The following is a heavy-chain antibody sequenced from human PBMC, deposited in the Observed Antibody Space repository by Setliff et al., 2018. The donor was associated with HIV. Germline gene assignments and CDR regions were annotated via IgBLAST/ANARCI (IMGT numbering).Heavy chain of an antibody. V-gene: IGHV3-23*01. Sequence: PGGSLRLSCVASGFGFPNYAMGWVRQAPGKGLEWVSSVSVSGGSTYYAEAVKGRFTISRENSKNTVFLEMSSLRAEDTAVYFCAKAIYGVVMDCFDSWGRGTLVTVSS. CDR1: GFGFPNYA. D-gene: IGHD3-3*01. CDR2: VSVSGGST. J-gene: IGHJ4*02. CDR3: AKAIYGVVMDCFDS.